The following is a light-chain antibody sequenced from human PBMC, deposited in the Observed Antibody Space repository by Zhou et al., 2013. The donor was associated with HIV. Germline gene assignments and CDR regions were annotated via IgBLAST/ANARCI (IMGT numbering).Light chain of an antibody. J-gene: IGKJ1*01. V-gene: IGKV1-9*01. CDR3: QQLNSYPRT. CDR2: AAS. CDR1: QGISSY. Sequence: DIQLTQSPSFLSASVGDRVTITCRASQGISSYLAWYQQKPGKAPNLLIYAASTLQSGVPSRFSGSGSGTEFTLTISSLQPEDFATYYCQQLNSYPRTFGQGTEGGN.